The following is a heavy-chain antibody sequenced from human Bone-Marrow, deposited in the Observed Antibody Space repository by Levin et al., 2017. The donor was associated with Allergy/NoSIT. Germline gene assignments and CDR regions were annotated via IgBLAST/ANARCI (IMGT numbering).Heavy chain of an antibody. V-gene: IGHV4-31*03. CDR2: ISYRGST. CDR3: ARLDGYSFDY. CDR1: VGPISSAGYH. Sequence: SCTVSVGPISSAGYHWTWIRQYPGKGLEWIGYISYRGSTYFNPSLKSRLAMSIDTSEQHFSLNLTSVSAADTAIYYCARLDGYSFDYWGQGALVTVSS. D-gene: IGHD1-1*01. J-gene: IGHJ4*02.